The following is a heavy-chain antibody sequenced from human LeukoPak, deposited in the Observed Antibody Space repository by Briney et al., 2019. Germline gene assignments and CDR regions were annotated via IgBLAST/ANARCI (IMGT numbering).Heavy chain of an antibody. CDR3: TRDRRLQVYYYYYMDV. Sequence: GGSLRLSCTASGFTFGDYAMSWFRQAPGKGLEWVGFIRSKAYGGTTEYAASVKGRFTISRDDSKSIAYLQMNSLKTEDTAVYYCTRDRRLQVYYYYYMDVWGKGTTVTVSS. CDR1: GFTFGDYA. V-gene: IGHV3-49*03. D-gene: IGHD4-11*01. J-gene: IGHJ6*03. CDR2: IRSKAYGGTT.